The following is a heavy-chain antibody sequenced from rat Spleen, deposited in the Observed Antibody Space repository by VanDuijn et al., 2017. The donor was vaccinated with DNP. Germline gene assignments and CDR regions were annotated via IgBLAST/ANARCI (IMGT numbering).Heavy chain of an antibody. Sequence: EVQLVETGGGLVRPGRSLKLSCEVSGFIFTNYWMYWIRQAPGKGLEWVAAINTDGAGTHYPDSVKGRFTISRDNAKNIVSLQMNSLRSEDTATYYCAKPSYSSYMGYFDYWGHGVMVTVSS. V-gene: IGHV5-58*01. D-gene: IGHD1-2*01. CDR2: INTDGAGT. J-gene: IGHJ2*01. CDR1: GFIFTNYW. CDR3: AKPSYSSYMGYFDY.